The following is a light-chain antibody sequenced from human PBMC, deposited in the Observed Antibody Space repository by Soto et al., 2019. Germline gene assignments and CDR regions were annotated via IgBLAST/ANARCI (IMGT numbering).Light chain of an antibody. CDR3: RHGGT. V-gene: IGKV3-11*01. CDR2: DAS. Sequence: EIVLTQSPATLSLSPGERATVSCRASQSVSNNLGWYQQKPGQAPRLLIYDASNRATGSPARFSASGSGTDFTLSISSFEVDDFAVYNGRHGGTFGQGTRLEIK. J-gene: IGKJ5*01. CDR1: QSVSNN.